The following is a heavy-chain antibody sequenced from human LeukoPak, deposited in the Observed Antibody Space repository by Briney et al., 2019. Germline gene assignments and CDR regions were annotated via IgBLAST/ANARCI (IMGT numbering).Heavy chain of an antibody. J-gene: IGHJ4*02. D-gene: IGHD6-13*01. V-gene: IGHV4-39*02. CDR3: ARRGLTAAAV. CDR1: GESVSSSNYY. CDR2: FYPGGRP. Sequence: SETLSLTCTVSGESVSSSNYYWVWIRQPPGKGLEWLGSFYPGGRPYYNPSLESRVTVAIDTSKNHFSLKLTSVTAADTAVYFCARRGLTAAAVWGQGTLVTVSS.